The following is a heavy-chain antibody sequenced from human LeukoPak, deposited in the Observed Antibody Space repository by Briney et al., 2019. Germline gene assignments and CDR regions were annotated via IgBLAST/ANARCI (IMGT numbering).Heavy chain of an antibody. D-gene: IGHD1-26*01. J-gene: IGHJ6*03. CDR2: ISYDGSNK. Sequence: PGGSLRLSCAASGFTFSSYAMHWVRQAPGKGLEWVAVISYDGSNKYYADSVKGRFTISRDNSKNTLYLQMNSLRAEDTAVYYCARGERRYYYYYMDVWGKGTTVTVS. CDR1: GFTFSSYA. CDR3: ARGERRYYYYYMDV. V-gene: IGHV3-30*01.